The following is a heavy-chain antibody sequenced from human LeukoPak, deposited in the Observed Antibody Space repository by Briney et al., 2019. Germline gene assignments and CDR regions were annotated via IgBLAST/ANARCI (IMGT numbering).Heavy chain of an antibody. CDR2: ISSSSSYI. CDR3: ASWLNYYDSSGAGGFDH. V-gene: IGHV3-21*01. CDR1: GFTFSSYS. Sequence: GGSLRLSCAASGFTFSSYSMNWVRQAPGKGLEWVSSISSSSSYIYYADSVKGRFTISRDNAKNSLYLQMNSLRAEDTAVYYCASWLNYYDSSGAGGFDHWGQGTLVTVSS. D-gene: IGHD3-22*01. J-gene: IGHJ4*02.